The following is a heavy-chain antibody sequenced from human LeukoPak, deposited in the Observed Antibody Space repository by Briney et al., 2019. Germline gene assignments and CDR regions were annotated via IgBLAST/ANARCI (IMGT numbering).Heavy chain of an antibody. V-gene: IGHV3-74*01. Sequence: PGGSLRLSCVASGFTFSSYWMHWVRQGPGKGLVWVSLINPDGSSTNYADSVKGRFTISRDNAKNTVYLQMNSLRPEDTAVYYCVGYGSFSHWGQGTLVTVSS. CDR1: GFTFSSYW. CDR3: VGYGSFSH. J-gene: IGHJ4*02. D-gene: IGHD2-15*01. CDR2: INPDGSST.